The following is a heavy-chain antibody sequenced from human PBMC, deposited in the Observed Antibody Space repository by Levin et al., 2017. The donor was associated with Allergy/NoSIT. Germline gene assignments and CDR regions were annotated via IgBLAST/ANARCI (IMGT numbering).Heavy chain of an antibody. Sequence: PSETLSLTCTVSGGSISSYYWSWIRQPPGKGLEWIGYIYYSGSTNYNPSLKSRVTISVDTSKNQFSLKLSSVTAADTAVYYCARAYGDLFFDYWGQGTLVTVSS. CDR1: GGSISSYY. V-gene: IGHV4-59*01. CDR3: ARAYGDLFFDY. CDR2: IYYSGST. D-gene: IGHD4-17*01. J-gene: IGHJ4*02.